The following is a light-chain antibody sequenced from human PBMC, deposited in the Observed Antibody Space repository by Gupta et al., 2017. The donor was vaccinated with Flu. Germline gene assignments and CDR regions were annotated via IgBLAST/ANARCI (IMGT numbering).Light chain of an antibody. J-gene: IGLJ3*02. CDR2: ENN. V-gene: IGLV1-51*02. Sequence: QSVLTQPPSVSAAPGQKVTISCSGSSSNIGNNYVSWYQQLPGTAPKLLIYENNKRPSGIPDRFAGSKAGTSTKPGLTGLQTGDEADYYGGTWDSSLSAWVFGGGTKLTVL. CDR3: GTWDSSLSAWV. CDR1: SSNIGNNY.